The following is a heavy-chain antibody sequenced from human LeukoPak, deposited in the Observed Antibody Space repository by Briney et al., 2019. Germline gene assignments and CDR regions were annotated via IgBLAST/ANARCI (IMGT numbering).Heavy chain of an antibody. CDR1: GDSMNNYY. Sequence: SETLSLTCTVSGDSMNNYYWSWIRQPAGKGLEWIGRIYTTGSTNYNPSLKSRVTMSVDTSKNQFSLKLSSVTAADTAVYYCARGFGSWNDFWNEYYMDVWGKGTTVTVSS. V-gene: IGHV4-4*07. J-gene: IGHJ6*03. CDR2: IYTTGST. CDR3: ARGFGSWNDFWNEYYMDV. D-gene: IGHD3-3*01.